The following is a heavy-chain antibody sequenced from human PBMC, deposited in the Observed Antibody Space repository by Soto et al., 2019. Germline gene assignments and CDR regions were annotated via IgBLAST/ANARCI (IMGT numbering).Heavy chain of an antibody. CDR2: IYYSGST. V-gene: IGHV4-59*08. CDR1: GDSISNYY. CDR3: ARHSQAARWKLAWLDP. J-gene: IGHJ5*02. D-gene: IGHD6-6*01. Sequence: SETLSLTCTVSGDSISNYYWTWIWQPPGQGLEWIGYIYYSGSTNYNSSLKSRVTMSVDTSKNQFSLKLSSVTAADTAVFYCARHSQAARWKLAWLDPWGQGTLVTVSS.